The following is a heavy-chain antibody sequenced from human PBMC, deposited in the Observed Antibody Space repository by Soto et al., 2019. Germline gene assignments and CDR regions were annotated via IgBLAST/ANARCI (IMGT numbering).Heavy chain of an antibody. CDR3: ARRKHYTSTLGFGY. CDR1: GCKEGRSR. D-gene: IGHD4-4*01. J-gene: IGHJ4*02. Sequence: ISCEGRGCKEGRSRSGPDRQKPGKGLEWMGIIYPSDSDTRYSPSFQGQVTISADRSISTAYLQWSSLKASDSAIYYCARRKHYTSTLGFGYCGLGTLGT. CDR2: IYPSDSDT. V-gene: IGHV5-51*01.